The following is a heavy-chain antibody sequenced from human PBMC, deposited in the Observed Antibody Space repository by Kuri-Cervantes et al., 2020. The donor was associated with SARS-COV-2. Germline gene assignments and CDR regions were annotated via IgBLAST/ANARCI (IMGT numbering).Heavy chain of an antibody. Sequence: GSLRLSCTVSGGSISSSSYYWDWIRQPPGKGLEWIGSIYYSGSTYYNPSLKSRVTISVDTSKNQFSLKLSSVTAADTAVYYCAREGRDGYNYVDCWGQGTLVTVSS. V-gene: IGHV4-39*02. D-gene: IGHD5-24*01. J-gene: IGHJ4*02. CDR2: IYYSGST. CDR1: GGSISSSSYY. CDR3: AREGRDGYNYVDC.